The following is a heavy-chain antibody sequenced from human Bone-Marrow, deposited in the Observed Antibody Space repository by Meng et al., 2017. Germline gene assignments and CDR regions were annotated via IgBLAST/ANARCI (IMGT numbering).Heavy chain of an antibody. D-gene: IGHD2/OR15-2a*01. V-gene: IGHV4-39*01. CDR2: IYYSGST. Sequence: QLQLQQSAPGLVKPSETLSLTCTVSGGSISSSSYYWGWIRQPPGKGLEWIGSIYYSGSTYYNPSLKSRVTISVDTSKNQFSLKLSSVTAADTAVYYCASFLAPVDYWGQGTLVTVSS. J-gene: IGHJ4*02. CDR3: ASFLAPVDY. CDR1: GGSISSSSYY.